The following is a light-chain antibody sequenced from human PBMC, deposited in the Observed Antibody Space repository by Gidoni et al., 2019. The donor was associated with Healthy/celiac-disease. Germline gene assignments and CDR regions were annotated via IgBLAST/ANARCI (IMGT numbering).Light chain of an antibody. CDR1: QSIGFW. J-gene: IGKJ1*01. CDR3: QQYNGHPWA. V-gene: IGKV1-5*03. CDR2: QAS. Sequence: DIQLTQSPSTLSASAGDRVTITCRASQSIGFWLAWYRQKPGEAPSLLISQASILQSGVPSRFIGSGSRTEFTLTINNLQPDDFATYFCQQYNGHPWAFGQGTKVEIK.